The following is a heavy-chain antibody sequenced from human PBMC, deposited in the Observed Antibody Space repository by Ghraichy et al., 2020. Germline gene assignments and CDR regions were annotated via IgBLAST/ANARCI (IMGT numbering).Heavy chain of an antibody. D-gene: IGHD2-2*01. V-gene: IGHV3-23*01. CDR3: EKVKVVPLGAFDI. J-gene: IGHJ3*02. Sequence: GALRLSCAASGFTFSIYAMSWVRQAPGKGLEWVSTISGSGGNTDYAYPVKGRFTISRDNSKNTLYLQRNSLRAEDTDVYYCEKVKVVPLGAFDIWGQGTMVTVSS. CDR1: GFTFSIYA. CDR2: ISGSGGNT.